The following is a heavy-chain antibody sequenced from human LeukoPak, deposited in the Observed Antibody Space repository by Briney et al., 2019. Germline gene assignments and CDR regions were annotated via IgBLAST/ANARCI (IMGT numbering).Heavy chain of an antibody. CDR2: IYHSGST. Sequence: PSETLSLTCAVSGGSISSSNWWSWVRQPPGKGLEWIGEIYHSGSTNYNPSLKSRVTISVDTSKNHCSLKLSSVTAADTAVYYCARGDPVGLFDDWGQGNLVTVSS. D-gene: IGHD2-15*01. J-gene: IGHJ4*02. CDR3: ARGDPVGLFDD. V-gene: IGHV4-4*02. CDR1: GGSISSSNW.